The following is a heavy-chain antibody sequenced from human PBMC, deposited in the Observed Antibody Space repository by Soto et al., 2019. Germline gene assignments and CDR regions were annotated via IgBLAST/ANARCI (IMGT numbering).Heavy chain of an antibody. CDR1: GGSFSGYY. D-gene: IGHD2-2*01. CDR3: ARGAIVVVPAAISRWFDP. J-gene: IGHJ5*02. CDR2: INHSVST. Sequence: SETLSLTCAVYGGSFSGYYWSWIRQPPGKGLEWIGEINHSVSTNYNPSLKSRVTISVDTSKNQFSLKLSSVTAADTAVYYCARGAIVVVPAAISRWFDPWGQGTLVTVSS. V-gene: IGHV4-34*01.